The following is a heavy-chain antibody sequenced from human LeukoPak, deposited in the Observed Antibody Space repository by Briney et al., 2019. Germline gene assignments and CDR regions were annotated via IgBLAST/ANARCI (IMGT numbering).Heavy chain of an antibody. V-gene: IGHV1-2*02. D-gene: IGHD2-2*01. J-gene: IGHJ4*02. CDR1: GYTFTTYN. Sequence: AASVKVSCKASGYTFTTYNIHWVRQAPGQGLEWMGWINPNSGGTNYAQKFQGRVTMTRDTSISTAYMELSRLRSDDTAVYYCARDISSTSSHWGQGTLVTVSS. CDR2: INPNSGGT. CDR3: ARDISSTSSH.